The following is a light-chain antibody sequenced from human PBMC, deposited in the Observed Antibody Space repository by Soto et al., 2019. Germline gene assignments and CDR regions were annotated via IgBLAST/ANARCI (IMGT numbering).Light chain of an antibody. J-gene: IGLJ3*02. Sequence: QSVLTQPPSVSVAPGQKVTISCSGSSSSIGNNYVSWYHHLPGTAPKLLIYENNKRPSGIPDRFSASKSGTSASLGITGLQSGDEADYYCGTWDGSLSAWVFGGGTQLTVL. CDR1: SSSIGNNY. V-gene: IGLV1-51*02. CDR3: GTWDGSLSAWV. CDR2: ENN.